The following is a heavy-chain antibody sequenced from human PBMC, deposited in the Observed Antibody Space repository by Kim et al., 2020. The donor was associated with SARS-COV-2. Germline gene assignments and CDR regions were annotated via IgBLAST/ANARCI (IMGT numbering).Heavy chain of an antibody. CDR1: GFTFSTSP. Sequence: GGSLRLSCVASGFTFSTSPMGWVRQAPGEGLEWVSRISWDGTRTYYADSVKGRVTMSSDKSKNTEYLHMNNLRVEDTAVYYCAKGVTNSGFDYWGQGA. D-gene: IGHD4-17*01. V-gene: IGHV3-23*01. J-gene: IGHJ4*02. CDR3: AKGVTNSGFDY. CDR2: ISWDGTRT.